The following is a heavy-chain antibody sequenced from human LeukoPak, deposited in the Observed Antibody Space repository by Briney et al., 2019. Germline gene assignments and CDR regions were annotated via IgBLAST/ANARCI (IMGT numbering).Heavy chain of an antibody. V-gene: IGHV1-69*04. CDR2: IIPILGIA. CDR3: AREYSSGWYLDY. J-gene: IGHJ4*02. CDR1: GGTFSSYA. D-gene: IGHD6-19*01. Sequence: EASVKVSCKASGGTFSSYAISWVRQAPGQGLEWMGRIIPILGIANYAQKFQGRVTITADKSTSTAYMELSSLRSEDTAVYYCAREYSSGWYLDYWGQGTLVTVSS.